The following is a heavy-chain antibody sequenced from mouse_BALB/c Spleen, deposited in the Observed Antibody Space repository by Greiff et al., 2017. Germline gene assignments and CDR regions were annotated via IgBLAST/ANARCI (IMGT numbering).Heavy chain of an antibody. Sequence: VQLQQSGAELVRPGVSVKISCKGSGYTFTDYAMHWVKQSHAKSLEWIGVISTYYGDASYNQKFKGKATMTVDKSSSTAYLELARLTSEDSAIYYCAEPYLGERGWFVTGAKGLWSLSLQ. CDR1: GYTFTDYA. J-gene: IGHJ3*01. CDR2: ISTYYGDA. CDR3: AEPYLGERGWFVT. V-gene: IGHV1S137*01. D-gene: IGHD5-1*01.